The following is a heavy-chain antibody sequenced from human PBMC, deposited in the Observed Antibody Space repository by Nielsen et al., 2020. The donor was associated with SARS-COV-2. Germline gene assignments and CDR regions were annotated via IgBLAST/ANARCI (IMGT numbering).Heavy chain of an antibody. CDR1: GYTFTSYG. CDR3: ARMNREEVRGVIVSWYYYGMDV. V-gene: IGHV1-18*01. J-gene: IGHJ6*02. CDR2: INAYNGNT. D-gene: IGHD3-10*01. Sequence: ASVKVSCKASGYTFTSYGISWVRQAPGQGLEWMGWINAYNGNTNYAQKLQGRVTMTTDTSTSTAYMELRSLRSDDTAVYYCARMNREEVRGVIVSWYYYGMDVWGQGTTVTVSS.